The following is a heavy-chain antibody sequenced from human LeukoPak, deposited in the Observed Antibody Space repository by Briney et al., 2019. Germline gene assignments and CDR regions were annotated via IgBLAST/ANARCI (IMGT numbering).Heavy chain of an antibody. D-gene: IGHD6-19*01. J-gene: IGHJ4*02. CDR3: ARGSGGWLDYFDY. V-gene: IGHV3-66*01. CDR1: GFTVSSNY. CDR2: IHSGGST. Sequence: PGGSLRLSCAASGFTVSSNYMSWVRQAPGEGLEWVSVIHSGGSTYYADSVKGRFTISRDNSKNTLYLQMNSLRAEDTALYYCARGSGGWLDYFDYWGQGTLVTVSS.